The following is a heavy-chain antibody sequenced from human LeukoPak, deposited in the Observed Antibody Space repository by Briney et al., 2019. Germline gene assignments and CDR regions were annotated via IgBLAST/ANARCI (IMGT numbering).Heavy chain of an antibody. CDR3: ARPTNDWGKPGRPQYNWFDP. CDR2: IYYSRGT. V-gene: IGHV4-39*01. D-gene: IGHD7-27*01. J-gene: IGHJ5*02. Sequence: PSETLSLTCTVSGGSISSSSYYWGWIRQPPGKGLEWIGSIYYSRGTYYNPSLKSRVTISVDTSKNQFSLKLSSVTAADTAVYYCARPTNDWGKPGRPQYNWFDPWGQGTLVTVSS. CDR1: GGSISSSSYY.